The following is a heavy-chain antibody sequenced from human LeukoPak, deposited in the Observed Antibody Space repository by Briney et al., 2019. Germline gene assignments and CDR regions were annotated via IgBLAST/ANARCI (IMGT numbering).Heavy chain of an antibody. CDR2: ISYDGSNK. V-gene: IGHV3-30*18. CDR3: AKESVINYFDY. J-gene: IGHJ4*02. CDR1: GFTFSSYG. Sequence: PGGSLRLSCAASGFTFSSYGMHWVRQAPGKGLEWVAVISYDGSNKYYADSAKGRFTISRDNSKNTLYLQMNSLRAEDTAVYYCAKESVINYFDYWGQGTLVTVSS. D-gene: IGHD3-22*01.